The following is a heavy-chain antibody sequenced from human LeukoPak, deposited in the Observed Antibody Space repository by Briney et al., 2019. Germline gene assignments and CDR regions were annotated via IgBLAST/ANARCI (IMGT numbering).Heavy chain of an antibody. CDR2: IIPIFGTA. CDR1: GGTFSSYA. V-gene: IGHV1-69*06. CDR3: AREGSGMVRGVFDP. D-gene: IGHD3-10*01. Sequence: GASVKVSCKASGGTFSSYAISWVRQAPGQGLEWMGGIIPIFGTANYAQKFQGRVTITADKSTSTAYMELSSLRSEDTAVNYCAREGSGMVRGVFDPWGQGTLVTVSS. J-gene: IGHJ5*02.